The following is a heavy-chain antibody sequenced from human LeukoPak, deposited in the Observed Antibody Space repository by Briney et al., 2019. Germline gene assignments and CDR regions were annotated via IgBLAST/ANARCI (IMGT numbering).Heavy chain of an antibody. J-gene: IGHJ6*02. CDR3: ARVRYGELDV. CDR2: LGRTGEYK. V-gene: IGHV3-53*01. Sequence: GGSLRLSCAASGFTVSTNYMSWVRQAPGKGLEWVSGLGRTGEYKYYADSVKGRFTISRDDSKITLYLQMNSLRAEDTAVYYCARVRYGELDVWGQGTTVTVSS. CDR1: GFTVSTNY. D-gene: IGHD4-17*01.